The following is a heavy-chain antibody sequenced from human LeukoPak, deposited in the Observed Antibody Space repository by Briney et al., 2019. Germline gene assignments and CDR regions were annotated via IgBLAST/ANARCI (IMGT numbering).Heavy chain of an antibody. J-gene: IGHJ5*02. Sequence: SQTLSLTCTVSGGSISSGDYYWSWIRQPPGKDLEWIGYIYYSGSTYYNPSLKSRVTISVDTSKNQFSLKLSSVTAADTAVYYCARVLTTDWFDPWGQGTLVTVSS. V-gene: IGHV4-30-4*01. D-gene: IGHD4-11*01. CDR1: GGSISSGDYY. CDR2: IYYSGST. CDR3: ARVLTTDWFDP.